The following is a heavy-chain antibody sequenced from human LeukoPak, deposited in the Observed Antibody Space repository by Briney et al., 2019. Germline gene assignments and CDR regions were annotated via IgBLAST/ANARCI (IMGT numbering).Heavy chain of an antibody. CDR3: ARDLPLGSMGGSAFDL. V-gene: IGHV1-18*01. Sequence: GASVKVSCKTSGYTFTNFGIGWVRQAPEQGLEWMGWISGGNGNTDYPQTLQDRFTMTTDTSTNTAYMELRNLRSDDTAVYYCARDLPLGSMGGSAFDLWGQGTLVIVSS. CDR2: ISGGNGNT. D-gene: IGHD2-15*01. CDR1: GYTFTNFG. J-gene: IGHJ4*02.